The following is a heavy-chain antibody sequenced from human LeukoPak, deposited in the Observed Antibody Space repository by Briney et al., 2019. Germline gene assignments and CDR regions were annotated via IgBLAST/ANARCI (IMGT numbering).Heavy chain of an antibody. J-gene: IGHJ3*02. V-gene: IGHV3-48*02. CDR1: GFTFSSYS. CDR2: ISNSGGTI. Sequence: PGGSLRLSCAASGFTFSSYSMNWVRQAPGKGLEWVSYISNSGGTIYYGDSVKGRFTLSRDNAKNSLYLHLNSLRDEDTAVYFCARVSAGHVFDIWGQGTTVTVSS. CDR3: ARVSAGHVFDI.